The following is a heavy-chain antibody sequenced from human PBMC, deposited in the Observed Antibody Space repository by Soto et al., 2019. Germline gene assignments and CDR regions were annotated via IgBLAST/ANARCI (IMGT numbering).Heavy chain of an antibody. CDR3: ARDLGGDSSSRSFDH. Sequence: QVQLVESGGGVVQPGRSLRLSCAASGFTFSSFAMHWVRQAPGKGLEWVASTSYDGKYKYYADSVRGRFTISRDDSKNTLSLQMNSLRLEDTAVYYCARDLGGDSSSRSFDHWGQGTLVTVSS. CDR1: GFTFSSFA. J-gene: IGHJ4*02. CDR2: TSYDGKYK. D-gene: IGHD6-13*01. V-gene: IGHV3-30*04.